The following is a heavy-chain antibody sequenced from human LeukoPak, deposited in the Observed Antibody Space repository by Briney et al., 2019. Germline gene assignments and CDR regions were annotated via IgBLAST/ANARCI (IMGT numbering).Heavy chain of an antibody. J-gene: IGHJ4*02. CDR2: IGHDGAVI. CDR3: AKYRTTSVPPRNFDY. Sequence: QTGGSLRLSCAASGFTFSSFAMIWVRQAPGKGLQWVSVIGHDGAVIQYADSVKGRFTISRDNSKKMLYLQMNSLTYDDTAIYYCAKYRTTSVPPRNFDYWGQGTLVTVSS. D-gene: IGHD1-14*01. V-gene: IGHV3-23*01. CDR1: GFTFSSFA.